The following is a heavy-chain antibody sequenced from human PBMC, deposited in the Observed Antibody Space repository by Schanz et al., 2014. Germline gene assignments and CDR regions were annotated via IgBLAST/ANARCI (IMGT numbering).Heavy chain of an antibody. J-gene: IGHJ4*02. CDR1: GFTFSDYW. D-gene: IGHD1-26*01. CDR2: IKHDGSVK. Sequence: EVQLVESGGGLVQPGGSLRLSCTASGFTFSDYWMSWVRQAPGKGPEWVANIKHDGSVKDYVDSVEGRFTISRDNAKNSLLLQMNSLRAEDTGLYVCARGGSGSHYRLDYWGQGTLVTVSS. V-gene: IGHV3-7*02. CDR3: ARGGSGSHYRLDY.